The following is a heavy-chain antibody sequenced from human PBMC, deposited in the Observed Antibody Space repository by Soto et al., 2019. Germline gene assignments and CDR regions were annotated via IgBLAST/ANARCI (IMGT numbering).Heavy chain of an antibody. V-gene: IGHV3-23*01. CDR3: AKDKGLKYYDFWSGYWFDY. D-gene: IGHD3-3*01. CDR2: ISGSGGST. Sequence: GGSLRLSCAASGFTFSSYAMSWVRQAPGKGLEWVSAISGSGGSTYYADSVKGRFTISRDNSKNTLYLQMNSLRAEDTAVYYCAKDKGLKYYDFWSGYWFDYWGQGTLVTVSS. J-gene: IGHJ4*02. CDR1: GFTFSSYA.